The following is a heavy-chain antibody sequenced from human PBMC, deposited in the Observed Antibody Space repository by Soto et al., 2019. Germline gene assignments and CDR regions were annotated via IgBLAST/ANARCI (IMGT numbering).Heavy chain of an antibody. Sequence: QVQLQESGPGLVKPSETLSLTCTVSGGSIRSYYWSWIRQPPGKGLEWIGYIYYSGSTNYNPSLKSRVTLSVGTSKNQCYLKLNSGTAADTAVYYCAREGGSSGWYDYWGQGTLVTVSS. J-gene: IGHJ4*02. CDR1: GGSIRSYY. CDR3: AREGGSSGWYDY. CDR2: IYYSGST. V-gene: IGHV4-59*01. D-gene: IGHD6-19*01.